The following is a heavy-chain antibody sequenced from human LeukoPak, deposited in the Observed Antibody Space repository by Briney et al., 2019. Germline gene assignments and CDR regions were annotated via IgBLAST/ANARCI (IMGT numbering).Heavy chain of an antibody. CDR3: ATIRSYDSTSSDF. V-gene: IGHV3-11*04. D-gene: IGHD3-22*01. Sequence: PGGSLRLSCAASGFTFSDYYMSWICQAPGKGLEWVSYISSSGSTIYYADSVKGRFTISRDNSKNTLYLQLNSLRAEDTAVYYCATIRSYDSTSSDFWGQGTLVTVSS. CDR2: ISSSGSTI. J-gene: IGHJ4*02. CDR1: GFTFSDYY.